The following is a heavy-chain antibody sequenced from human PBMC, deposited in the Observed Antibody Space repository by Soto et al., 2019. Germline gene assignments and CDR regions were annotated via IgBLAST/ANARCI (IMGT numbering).Heavy chain of an antibody. CDR1: GDTFTGYY. CDR2: IKPNSGGT. Sequence: ASVKVSCKASGDTFTGYYMHWVRQAPGQGLEWMGWIKPNSGGTNYAQKFQGRVTMTRDTSISTAYMELSRLTSDDTAVYYCARSPSVVVPAAYYDYYGMDVWGQGTTVTVSS. J-gene: IGHJ6*02. CDR3: ARSPSVVVPAAYYDYYGMDV. V-gene: IGHV1-2*02. D-gene: IGHD2-2*01.